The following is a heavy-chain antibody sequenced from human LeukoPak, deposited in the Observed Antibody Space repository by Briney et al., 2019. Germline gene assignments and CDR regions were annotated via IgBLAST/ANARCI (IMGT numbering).Heavy chain of an antibody. D-gene: IGHD3-10*01. V-gene: IGHV3-23*01. CDR1: GFTFSSSA. CDR2: ISASGGST. CDR3: ARDANYYWYYFDY. Sequence: GGSLRLSCAASGFTFSSSAMSWVRQVPGKGLEWVSGISASGGSTNYADSVRGRFTISRDNSKNTLYLQMNSLRAEDTAVYYCARDANYYWYYFDYWGQGTLVTVSS. J-gene: IGHJ4*02.